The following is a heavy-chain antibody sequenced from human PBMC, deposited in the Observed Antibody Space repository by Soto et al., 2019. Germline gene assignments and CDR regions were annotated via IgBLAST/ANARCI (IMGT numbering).Heavy chain of an antibody. CDR1: GYSFISYW. D-gene: IGHD2-21*02. CDR2: IYPGDSET. J-gene: IGHJ1*01. CDR3: ARMPMAVTATAIHEYFKH. Sequence: GESLKIPCKTSGYSFISYWIARVRQKPGKGLEWMGIIYPGDSETRYSPSSQGQVTISADKSSNTAYPQSSSLRASDTAMYYCARMPMAVTATAIHEYFKHCGQRTLVTVGS. V-gene: IGHV5-51*01.